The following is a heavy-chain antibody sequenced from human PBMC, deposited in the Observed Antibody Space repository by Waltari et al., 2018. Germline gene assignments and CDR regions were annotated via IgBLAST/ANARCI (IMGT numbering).Heavy chain of an antibody. V-gene: IGHV4-39*07. D-gene: IGHD1-20*01. CDR1: GGSISSSSYY. CDR2: IYYSGST. J-gene: IGHJ4*02. CDR3: VDNSLGY. Sequence: QLQLQESGPGLVKPSETLSLTCPVPGGSISSSSYYWGWIRQPPGKGLEWIGSIYYSGSTYYNTSLKSRVTISVDTSKNQFSLKLSSVTAADTAVYYCVDNSLGYWGQGTLVTVSS.